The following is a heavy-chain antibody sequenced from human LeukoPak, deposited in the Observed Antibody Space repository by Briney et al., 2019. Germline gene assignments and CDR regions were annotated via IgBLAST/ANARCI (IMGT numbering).Heavy chain of an antibody. V-gene: IGHV3-21*01. CDR1: GFTFCSYS. D-gene: IGHD3-10*01. J-gene: IGHJ4*02. CDR3: ARDHGWDGSGSYQPV. CDR2: ISSSSSYI. Sequence: GGSLRLSCAASGFTFCSYSMNWVRQAPGKGLEWVSSISSSSSYIYYADSVKGRFTISRDNAKNSLYLQMNSLRAEDTAVYYCARDHGWDGSGSYQPVWGQGTLVTVSS.